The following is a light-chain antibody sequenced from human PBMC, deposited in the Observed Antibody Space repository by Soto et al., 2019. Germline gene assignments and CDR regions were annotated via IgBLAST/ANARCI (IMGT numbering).Light chain of an antibody. V-gene: IGKV1-5*01. Sequence: DIQMTQSPSTLSASIGDRVTITCRASQSINKWLAWHQQKPGKAPKLLIYDASSLQSGVPPRFSGSGSGTDFTLTISCLQSEDFATYYCQQYYSFPRTFGQGTKVDIK. CDR2: DAS. CDR1: QSINKW. J-gene: IGKJ1*01. CDR3: QQYYSFPRT.